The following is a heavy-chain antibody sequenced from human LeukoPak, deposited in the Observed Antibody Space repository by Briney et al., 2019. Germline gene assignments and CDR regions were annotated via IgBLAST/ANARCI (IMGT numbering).Heavy chain of an antibody. CDR3: ARGVGVAGTS. CDR2: IYYSGST. CDR1: GGSVSSYY. D-gene: IGHD6-13*01. Sequence: SETLSLTCTVSGGSVSSYYWSWIRQPPGKGLEWIGYIYYSGSTNYNPSLKSRVTISVDTSKNQFSLKLSSVTAADTAVYYCARGVGVAGTSWGQGTLVTVSS. V-gene: IGHV4-59*02. J-gene: IGHJ5*02.